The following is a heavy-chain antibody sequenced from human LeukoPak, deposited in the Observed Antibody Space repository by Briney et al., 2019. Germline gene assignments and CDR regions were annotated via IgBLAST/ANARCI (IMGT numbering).Heavy chain of an antibody. CDR3: ARLSSIAAAGTGGFDY. D-gene: IGHD6-13*01. V-gene: IGHV4-4*02. CDR2: IYDSGST. J-gene: IGHJ4*02. CDR1: GGSISSSNW. Sequence: PSGTLSLTCAVSGGSISSSNWWSWVRQPPGKGLEWIGEIYDSGSTNYNPSLKSRVTISVDTSKNQFSLKLSSVTAADTAVYYCARLSSIAAAGTGGFDYWGQGTLVTVSS.